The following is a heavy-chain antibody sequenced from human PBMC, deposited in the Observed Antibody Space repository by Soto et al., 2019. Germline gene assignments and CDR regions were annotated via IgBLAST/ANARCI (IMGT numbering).Heavy chain of an antibody. V-gene: IGHV3-48*02. CDR1: GHTFGTYS. Sequence: EMQLVESGGGFVQPGGSLRLSCAASGHTFGTYSMNWVRQAPGKGLEWIAYIDYSSDTIFCADSVKGRFTISRDNAKNSLYLQMNSLRDEDTAVYYCARLYYDYVWGQGTTVTVSS. CDR2: IDYSSDTI. CDR3: ARLYYDYV. J-gene: IGHJ6*02. D-gene: IGHD3-16*01.